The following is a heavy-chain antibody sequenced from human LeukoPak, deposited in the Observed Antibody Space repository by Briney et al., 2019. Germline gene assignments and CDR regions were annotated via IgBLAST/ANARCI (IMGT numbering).Heavy chain of an antibody. J-gene: IGHJ4*02. D-gene: IGHD6-13*01. V-gene: IGHV4-30-4*07. CDR2: VFTTGTT. CDR1: GGSISSGGYS. CDR3: ASGSIAAAGTQYFDY. Sequence: PSETLSLTCAVSGGSISSGGYSWWWVRQPPGKGLEWIGYVFTTGTTYYNPSLNSRVTISLDMSKNQFFLKLRSVTAADTAVYFCASGSIAAAGTQYFDYWGQGTLVTVSS.